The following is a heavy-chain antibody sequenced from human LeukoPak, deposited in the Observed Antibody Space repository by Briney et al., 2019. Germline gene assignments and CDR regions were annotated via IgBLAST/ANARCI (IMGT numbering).Heavy chain of an antibody. V-gene: IGHV4-39*07. Sequence: SETLSLTCTVSGGSISSRSYYWGWIRQPPGKGLEWIGSIYYSGSTYYNPSLKSRVTISVDTSKNQFSLKLSSVTAADTAVYYCARGYGGNSGWFDPWGQGTLVTVSS. CDR3: ARGYGGNSGWFDP. CDR2: IYYSGST. D-gene: IGHD4-23*01. CDR1: GGSISSRSYY. J-gene: IGHJ5*02.